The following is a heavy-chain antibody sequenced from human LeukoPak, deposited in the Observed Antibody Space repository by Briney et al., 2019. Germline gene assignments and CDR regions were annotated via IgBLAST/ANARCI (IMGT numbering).Heavy chain of an antibody. J-gene: IGHJ3*02. CDR3: ARVGATNDAFDI. D-gene: IGHD1-26*01. CDR2: VNPNSGGT. CDR1: GYTFTGYY. Sequence: ASVKVSCKASGYTFTGYYMHWVRQAPGQGLEWMGWVNPNSGGTNYAQKFQGRVTMTRDTSISTAYMELSRLRSDDTAVYYCARVGATNDAFDIWGQGTMVTVSS. V-gene: IGHV1-2*02.